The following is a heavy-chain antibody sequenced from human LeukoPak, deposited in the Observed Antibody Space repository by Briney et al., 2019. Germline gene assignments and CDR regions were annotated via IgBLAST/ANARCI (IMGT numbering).Heavy chain of an antibody. Sequence: GGSLRLSCAVSGITLSNYAMSWVRQAPGKGLEWVAGISGSGGGTHYADSVKGRFTISRDNPKNTLYLQMNNLRAGDTAVYFCAKRGVVIRVILVGFHKEAYYFDSWGQGALVTVSS. V-gene: IGHV3-23*01. CDR3: AKRGVVIRVILVGFHKEAYYFDS. D-gene: IGHD3-22*01. CDR2: ISGSGGGT. CDR1: GITLSNYA. J-gene: IGHJ4*02.